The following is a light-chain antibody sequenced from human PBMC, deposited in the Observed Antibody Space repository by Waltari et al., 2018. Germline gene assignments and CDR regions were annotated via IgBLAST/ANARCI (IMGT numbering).Light chain of an antibody. CDR3: SSYTTSSTRV. J-gene: IGLJ3*02. V-gene: IGLV2-14*03. Sequence: QSALTQPASVSGSPGQSITISCTGTSSYVGGYNYVSWYQQHPGKAPKLMIYDVSNRPSGVSIRFSGSKSGNTASLTISGLQAEDEADYYCSSYTTSSTRVFGGGTKLTVL. CDR2: DVS. CDR1: SSYVGGYNY.